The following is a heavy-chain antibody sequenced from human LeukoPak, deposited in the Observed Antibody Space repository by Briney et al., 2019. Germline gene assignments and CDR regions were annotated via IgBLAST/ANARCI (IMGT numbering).Heavy chain of an antibody. CDR2: ISSTSSSI. CDR1: GFTFSSYT. D-gene: IGHD3-10*01. V-gene: IGHV3-21*01. CDR3: AREDGSGSYLPY. Sequence: PGGSLRLSCAASGFTFSSYTMNWVRQAPGKGLEWVSSISSTSSSIYYADSWKGRFTISRDNAKNSLFLQMNSLRDEDTAVYYCAREDGSGSYLPYWGQGTLVTVSS. J-gene: IGHJ4*02.